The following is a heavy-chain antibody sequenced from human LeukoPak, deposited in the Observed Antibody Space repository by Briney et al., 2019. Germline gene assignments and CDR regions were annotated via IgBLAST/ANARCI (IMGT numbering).Heavy chain of an antibody. D-gene: IGHD6-19*01. Sequence: SETLSLTCTVSGGSINSFFWSWIRQPPGKGLEWIGYIYYNGNANYNPSLKSRVTMSVDTSKNQLSLKLSSVTAADTAVYYCARDREQWPGGGTFDYWGQGALVTVSS. CDR3: ARDREQWPGGGTFDY. J-gene: IGHJ4*02. CDR2: IYYNGNA. CDR1: GGSINSFF. V-gene: IGHV4-59*01.